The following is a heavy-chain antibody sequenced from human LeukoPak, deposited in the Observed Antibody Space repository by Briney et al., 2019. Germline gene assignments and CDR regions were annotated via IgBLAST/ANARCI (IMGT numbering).Heavy chain of an antibody. CDR1: GYTLTSYA. J-gene: IGHJ4*02. CDR3: ARDSGSYYGYFDY. D-gene: IGHD1-26*01. CDR2: TIPIFGTA. V-gene: IGHV1-69*13. Sequence: ASVKVSCKASGYTLTSYAISWVRQAPGQGLEWMGGTIPIFGTANYAQKFQGRVTITADESTSTAYMELSSLRSEDTAVYYCARDSGSYYGYFDYWGQGTLVTVSS.